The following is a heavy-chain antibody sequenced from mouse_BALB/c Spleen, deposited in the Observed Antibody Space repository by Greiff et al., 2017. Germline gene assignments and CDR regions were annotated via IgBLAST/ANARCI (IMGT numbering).Heavy chain of an antibody. CDR2: IDPANGNT. Sequence: EVKLEESGAELVKPGASVKLSCTASGFNIKDTYMHWVKQRPEQGLEWIGRIDPANGNTKYDPKFQGKATITADTSSNTAYLQLSSLTSEDTAVYYCARGGYYPRAYFDVWGAGTTVTVSS. D-gene: IGHD2-3*01. J-gene: IGHJ1*01. CDR1: GFNIKDTY. V-gene: IGHV14-3*02. CDR3: ARGGYYPRAYFDV.